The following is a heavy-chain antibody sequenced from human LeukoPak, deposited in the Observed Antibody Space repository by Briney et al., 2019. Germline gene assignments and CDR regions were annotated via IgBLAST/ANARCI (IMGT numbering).Heavy chain of an antibody. CDR2: FDPEGGET. D-gene: IGHD3-16*02. J-gene: IGHJ4*02. V-gene: IGHV1-24*01. Sequence: ASVKVSCKVSGYTLTELSMHWVRQAPGKGLEWMGGFDPEGGETIYAQKFQGRVTMTEDTSTDTAYMELSSLRSEDTAVYYCATAARRLGELSFFDYWGQGTLVTVSS. CDR3: ATAARRLGELSFFDY. CDR1: GYTLTELS.